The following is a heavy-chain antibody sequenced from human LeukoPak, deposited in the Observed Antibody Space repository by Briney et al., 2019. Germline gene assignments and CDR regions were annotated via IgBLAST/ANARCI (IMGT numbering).Heavy chain of an antibody. J-gene: IGHJ5*02. V-gene: IGHV4-59*01. D-gene: IGHD3-10*01. CDR1: GGSISSYY. CDR2: IHYSGNT. Sequence: SETLSLTCTVSGGSISSYYWSWIRQPPGKGLEWIGFIHYSGNTNYNPSLKSRVTISVDTSKNQFSLNLSSVTAADTAVYYCARDSGTTGEVKFDPWGQGTLVTVSS. CDR3: ARDSGTTGEVKFDP.